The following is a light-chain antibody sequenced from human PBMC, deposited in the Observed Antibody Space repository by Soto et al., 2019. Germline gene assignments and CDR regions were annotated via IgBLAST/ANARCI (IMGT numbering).Light chain of an antibody. CDR1: QSISSW. CDR3: QQYNSYPWT. CDR2: KSS. Sequence: DIQMTQSPATLSASVGDRVTITCRASQSISSWLAWYQQKPGKAPKLLIYKSSRLGSGVPSRFSGSGSGTEFTLTISSLQPDDFAAYYCQQYNSYPWTCGQGTKVEIK. J-gene: IGKJ1*01. V-gene: IGKV1-5*03.